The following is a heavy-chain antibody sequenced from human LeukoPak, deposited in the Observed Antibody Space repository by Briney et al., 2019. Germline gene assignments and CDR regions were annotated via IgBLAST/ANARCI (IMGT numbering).Heavy chain of an antibody. CDR2: IYYSGST. D-gene: IGHD3-16*01. V-gene: IGHV4-59*01. J-gene: IGHJ4*02. CDR3: ASDYDKAGYYFEH. Sequence: SETLSLTCSVSGASISSYYWSWIRQPPGKGLEYIGYIYYSGSTNYNPSLRSRVTISLDTSRNHFSLKLSSVTAADTAVYYCASDYDKAGYYFEHWGREPLVTVPS. CDR1: GASISSYY.